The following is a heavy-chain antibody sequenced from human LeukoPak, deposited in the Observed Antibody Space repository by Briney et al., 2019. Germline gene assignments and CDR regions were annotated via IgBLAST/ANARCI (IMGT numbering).Heavy chain of an antibody. J-gene: IGHJ4*02. V-gene: IGHV3-30*18. D-gene: IGHD4-11*01. CDR1: GFTFSNFW. CDR2: ISYDGSNK. CDR3: AKQHDYSNYPLDY. Sequence: RGGSLRLSCAASGFTFSNFWMSWVRQAPGKGLEWVAVISYDGSNKYYADSVKGRFTISRDNSKNTLYLQMNSLRAEDTAVYYCAKQHDYSNYPLDYWGQGTLVTVSS.